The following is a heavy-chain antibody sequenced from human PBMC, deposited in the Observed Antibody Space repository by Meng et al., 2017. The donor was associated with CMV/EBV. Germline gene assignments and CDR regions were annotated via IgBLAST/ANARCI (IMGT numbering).Heavy chain of an antibody. Sequence: SETLSLTCTVSGGSASSGSYYWSWIRQPPGKGLEWIGYIYYSGSTNYNPSLKSRVTISVDTSKNQFSLKLSSVTAADTAVYYCARAVAYYDFWSGYPWGMDVWGQGTTVTVSS. D-gene: IGHD3-3*01. CDR1: GGSASSGSYY. J-gene: IGHJ6*02. V-gene: IGHV4-61*01. CDR3: ARAVAYYDFWSGYPWGMDV. CDR2: IYYSGST.